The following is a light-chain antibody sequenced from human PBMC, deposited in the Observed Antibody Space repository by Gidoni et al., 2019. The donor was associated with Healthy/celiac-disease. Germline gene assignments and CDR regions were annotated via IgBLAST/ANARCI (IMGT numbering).Light chain of an antibody. V-gene: IGKV3-15*01. CDR1: QSVSSN. Sequence: EIVMTQYPATLSVSPGERATLSCRASQSVSSNLAWYQQKPGQAPRLLIYGASTRATGIPARFSGSGSGTEFTLTISSLQSEDFAVYYCQQYNTWPPCSFGQGTKLEIK. J-gene: IGKJ2*04. CDR2: GAS. CDR3: QQYNTWPPCS.